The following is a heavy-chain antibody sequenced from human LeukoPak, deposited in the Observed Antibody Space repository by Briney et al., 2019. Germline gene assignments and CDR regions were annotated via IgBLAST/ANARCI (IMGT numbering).Heavy chain of an antibody. CDR3: TREEGGSYYRY. V-gene: IGHV3-21*04. CDR2: ISGGSSYI. J-gene: IGHJ4*02. CDR1: GFTFSAHI. D-gene: IGHD1-26*01. Sequence: PGGSLRLSCTAYGFTFSAHIMNWVRQAPGKGLEWVSSISGGSSYIYYADSMKGRFTISRDNAKKSVYLQMNSLRAEDTAVYYCTREEGGSYYRYWGQETLVTVSS.